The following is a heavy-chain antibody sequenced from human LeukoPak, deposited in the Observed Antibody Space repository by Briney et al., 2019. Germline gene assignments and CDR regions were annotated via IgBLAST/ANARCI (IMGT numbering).Heavy chain of an antibody. CDR3: TKVRTFAVAGTFDY. V-gene: IGHV3-21*01. CDR1: GLTFRDYT. J-gene: IGHJ4*02. CDR2: IASSSSYT. D-gene: IGHD6-19*01. Sequence: GGSLRLSCAASGLTFRDYTMNWVRQAPGKGLEWVSSIASSSSYTYYAYSVKGRFTISRDNAKNSLYLQMSSLRVADTAVYYCTKVRTFAVAGTFDYWGQGSLVTVSS.